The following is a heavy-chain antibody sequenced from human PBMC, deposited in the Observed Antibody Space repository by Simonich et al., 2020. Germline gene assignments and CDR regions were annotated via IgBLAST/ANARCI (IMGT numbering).Heavy chain of an antibody. CDR2: IHGRGGST. D-gene: IGHD2-15*01. J-gene: IGHJ3*02. V-gene: IGHV3-23*01. Sequence: EVQLLESGGGLVQPGGSLRLSCAASGFTFSSYAMSWVRRAAGKGVEWGSGIHGRGGSTYDTDSVKGRFTISRDNSKNTLYLQMNSLRAEDTAVYYCAKVRPRVVADDLKGGAFDIWGQGTMVTVSS. CDR3: AKVRPRVVADDLKGGAFDI. CDR1: GFTFSSYA.